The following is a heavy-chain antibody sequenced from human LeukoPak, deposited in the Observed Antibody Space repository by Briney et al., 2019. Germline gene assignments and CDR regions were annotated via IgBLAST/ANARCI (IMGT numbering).Heavy chain of an antibody. CDR2: IYHSGST. CDR3: ASRTELEPPAGDAFDI. Sequence: ASETLSLTCTVSGYSISSGYYWGWIRQPPGKGLEWIGSIYHSGSTYYNPSLKSRVTISVDTSKNQFSLKLSSVTAADTAVYYCASRTELEPPAGDAFDIWGQGTMVTVSS. V-gene: IGHV4-38-2*02. CDR1: GYSISSGYY. J-gene: IGHJ3*02. D-gene: IGHD1-14*01.